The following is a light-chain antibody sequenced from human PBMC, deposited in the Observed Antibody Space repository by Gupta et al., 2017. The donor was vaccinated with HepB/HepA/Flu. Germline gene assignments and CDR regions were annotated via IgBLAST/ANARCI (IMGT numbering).Light chain of an antibody. CDR3: CSYIRDSTWV. Sequence: QSALTQPASVSGSPGQSLTISCTGTSSDVGNYNFVSWYQQQHPGKAPKLIIFEVSKRPSGISDRFSGSKSGNTASLTISGLQAEDEADYYCCSYIRDSTWVFGGGTKVTVL. V-gene: IGLV2-23*02. J-gene: IGLJ3*02. CDR2: EVS. CDR1: SSDVGNYNF.